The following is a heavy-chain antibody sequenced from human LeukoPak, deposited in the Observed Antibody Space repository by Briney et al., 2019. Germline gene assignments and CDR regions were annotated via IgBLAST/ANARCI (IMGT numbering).Heavy chain of an antibody. CDR1: GFTFSSYS. V-gene: IGHV3-21*01. Sequence: PGGYLSLSCAASGFTFSSYSMNWVRQAPGKGLEWVSSISSSSSYIYYADSVKGRFIISRDNAKNSLYLQMNSLRAEDTAVYYCARDFPKPYCSPRRGYYFVYWGKGTMVTVSS. D-gene: IGHD6-13*01. J-gene: IGHJ4*02. CDR3: ARDFPKPYCSPRRGYYFVY. CDR2: ISSSSSYI.